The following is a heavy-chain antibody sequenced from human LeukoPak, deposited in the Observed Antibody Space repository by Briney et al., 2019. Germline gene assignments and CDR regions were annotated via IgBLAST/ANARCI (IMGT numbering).Heavy chain of an antibody. J-gene: IGHJ6*03. CDR2: IYFSGGT. CDR1: GDSISSSNCY. CDR3: AREIRGYMDV. D-gene: IGHD3-10*01. V-gene: IGHV4-39*02. Sequence: SETLSLTCTVSGDSISSSNCYWGWIRQPPGKGLEWIGSIYFSGGTYYNASLKSRVTISVDTSKNQFSLKLSSVTAADTAVYYCAREIRGYMDVWGRGTTVTISS.